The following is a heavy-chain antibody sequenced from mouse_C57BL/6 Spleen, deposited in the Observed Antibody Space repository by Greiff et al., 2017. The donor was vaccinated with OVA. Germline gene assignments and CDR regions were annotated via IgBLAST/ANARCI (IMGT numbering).Heavy chain of an antibody. Sequence: QVQLQQSGAELVRPGTSVKVSCKASGYAFTNYLIEWVKLRPGQGLEWIGLINPGSGGTNYNEKFKGKATLTADKSSSTAYMQLSSLTSEDSAVYFCARGAWDDAMDYWGQGTSVTVSS. CDR1: GYAFTNYL. D-gene: IGHD4-1*01. J-gene: IGHJ4*01. CDR2: INPGSGGT. V-gene: IGHV1-54*01. CDR3: ARGAWDDAMDY.